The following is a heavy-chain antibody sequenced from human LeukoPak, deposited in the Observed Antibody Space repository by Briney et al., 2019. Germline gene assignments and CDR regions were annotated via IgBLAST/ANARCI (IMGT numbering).Heavy chain of an antibody. J-gene: IGHJ4*02. Sequence: GGSLRLSCAASGFTVSSNYMNWVRQAPGKGLEWVSVIYSGGSIYYADSVKGRFTISRDNSKNTVYLQMSGLRADDTAMYYCATGKPGRGPYFFAFWGQGTLVTVSS. V-gene: IGHV3-53*01. CDR3: ATGKPGRGPYFFAF. CDR1: GFTVSSNY. CDR2: IYSGGSI. D-gene: IGHD1-26*01.